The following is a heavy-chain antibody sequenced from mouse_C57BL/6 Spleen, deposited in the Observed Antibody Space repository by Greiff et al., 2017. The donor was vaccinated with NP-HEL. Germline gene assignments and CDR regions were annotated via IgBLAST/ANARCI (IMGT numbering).Heavy chain of an antibody. Sequence: QVHVKQPGAELVRPGSSVKLSCKASGYTFTSYWMHWVKQRPIQGLEWIGNIDPSDSENHYNQKFKDKATLTVDKSSSTAYMQLSSLTSEDSAVYDCARGGAYYSNCDYWGQGTTLTVSS. CDR1: GYTFTSYW. CDR2: IDPSDSEN. J-gene: IGHJ2*01. D-gene: IGHD2-5*01. CDR3: ARGGAYYSNCDY. V-gene: IGHV1-52*01.